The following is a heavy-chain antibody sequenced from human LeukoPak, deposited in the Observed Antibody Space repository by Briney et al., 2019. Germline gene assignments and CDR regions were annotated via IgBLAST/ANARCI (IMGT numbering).Heavy chain of an antibody. Sequence: SETLSLTCTVSGGSISSYYWSWIRQPPGKGLEWIGYIYYSGSTNYNPSLRSRVTTSVDTSKNQFSLKLSSVTAADTAVYYCARGLNYYDSSGYYRPWGQGTLVTVSS. V-gene: IGHV4-59*12. D-gene: IGHD3-22*01. J-gene: IGHJ5*02. CDR1: GGSISSYY. CDR2: IYYSGST. CDR3: ARGLNYYDSSGYYRP.